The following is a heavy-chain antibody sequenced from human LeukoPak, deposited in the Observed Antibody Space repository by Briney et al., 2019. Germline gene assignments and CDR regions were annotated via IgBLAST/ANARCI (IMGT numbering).Heavy chain of an antibody. D-gene: IGHD3-9*01. Sequence: GGSLRLSCAASGFTFSNYWMHWVRQTPGEGLVCVSLIKGDGSSTTYADSVKGRFTISRDNAKNTVYLQMNSLRAEDTAVYYCARARNYYDILTPLDVWGQGTTVTVSS. CDR3: ARARNYYDILTPLDV. CDR2: IKGDGSST. J-gene: IGHJ6*02. CDR1: GFTFSNYW. V-gene: IGHV3-74*01.